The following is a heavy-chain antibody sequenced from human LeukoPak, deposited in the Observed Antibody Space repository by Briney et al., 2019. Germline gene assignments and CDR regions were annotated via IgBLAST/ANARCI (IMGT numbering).Heavy chain of an antibody. V-gene: IGHV4-34*01. Sequence: KTSETLSLTCAVYGGSFSVYYWSWIRQPPGKGLEWIGEINHSGSTNYNPSLKSRVTISVDTSKNQFSLKLSSVTAADTAVYYCARRNLVIVVVPAATERVHNWFDPWGQGTLVTVSS. J-gene: IGHJ5*02. D-gene: IGHD2-2*01. CDR2: INHSGST. CDR1: GGSFSVYY. CDR3: ARRNLVIVVVPAATERVHNWFDP.